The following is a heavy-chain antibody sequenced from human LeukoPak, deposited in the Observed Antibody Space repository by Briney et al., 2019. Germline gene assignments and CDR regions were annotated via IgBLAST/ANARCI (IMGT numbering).Heavy chain of an antibody. D-gene: IGHD4-17*01. V-gene: IGHV1-18*04. CDR1: GDTFTSYG. Sequence: ASVKISCRASGDTFTSYGISRVRQAPGQGLEGMGWIIAYNSNTNYAQKLQGRVTMTTDTSTSTAYMELRSLRSDDTAVYYCARDWGATVTTLADYYYYGMDVWGKGTTVTVSS. CDR3: ARDWGATVTTLADYYYYGMDV. J-gene: IGHJ6*04. CDR2: IIAYNSNT.